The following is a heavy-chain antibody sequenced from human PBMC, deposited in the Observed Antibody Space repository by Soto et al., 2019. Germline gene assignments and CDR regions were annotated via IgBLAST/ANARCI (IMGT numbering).Heavy chain of an antibody. J-gene: IGHJ6*02. CDR2: IIPIFGTA. Sequence: SVKVSCKASGGTFSSYAISWVRQAPGQGLEWMGGIIPIFGTANYAQKFQGRVTITADKSTSTAYMELSSLRSEDTAVYYCARGDMGVVPAADNYDYYGMDVWGQGTTVTVSS. CDR1: GGTFSSYA. D-gene: IGHD2-2*01. V-gene: IGHV1-69*06. CDR3: ARGDMGVVPAADNYDYYGMDV.